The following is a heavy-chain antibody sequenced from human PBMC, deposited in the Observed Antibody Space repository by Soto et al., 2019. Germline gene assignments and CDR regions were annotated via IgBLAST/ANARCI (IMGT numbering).Heavy chain of an antibody. Sequence: ASVKVSCKASGYTFTSYGISWVRQAPGQGLEWMGWISAYNGNTNYAQKLQGRVTMTTDTSTSTAYMELRSLRSDDTAVYYCARDDCSSTSCYYDYWGQGILVTVAS. CDR2: ISAYNGNT. CDR3: ARDDCSSTSCYYDY. J-gene: IGHJ4*02. CDR1: GYTFTSYG. V-gene: IGHV1-18*01. D-gene: IGHD2-2*01.